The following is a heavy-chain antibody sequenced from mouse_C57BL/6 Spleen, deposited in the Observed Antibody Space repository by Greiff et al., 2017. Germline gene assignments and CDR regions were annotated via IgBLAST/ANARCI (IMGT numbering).Heavy chain of an antibody. CDR3: ARQGLYYDYPWFAY. CDR1: GYTFTSYW. D-gene: IGHD2-4*01. CDR2: IYPGSGST. V-gene: IGHV1-55*01. Sequence: QVQLQQSGAELVKPGASVKMSCKASGYTFTSYWITWVKQRPGQGLEWIGDIYPGSGSTNYNEKFKSKATLTVDTSSSTAYMQLSSLTSEDSAVYYCARQGLYYDYPWFAYWGQGTLVTVSA. J-gene: IGHJ3*01.